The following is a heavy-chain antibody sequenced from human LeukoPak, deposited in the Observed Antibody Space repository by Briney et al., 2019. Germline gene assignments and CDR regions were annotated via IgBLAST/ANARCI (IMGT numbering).Heavy chain of an antibody. J-gene: IGHJ3*02. CDR3: GRGGGGGWASARYELEAFDI. CDR1: GGSISSYY. CDR2: IYYSGST. Sequence: PSETLSLTCTVSGGSISSYYWSWIRQPPGKGLEWIGYIYYSGSTNYNPSLKSRVTISVDTSKNQFSLKLSSVTAADTAVYYCGRGGGGGWASARYELEAFDIWGQGTMVTVSS. D-gene: IGHD1-1*01. V-gene: IGHV4-59*01.